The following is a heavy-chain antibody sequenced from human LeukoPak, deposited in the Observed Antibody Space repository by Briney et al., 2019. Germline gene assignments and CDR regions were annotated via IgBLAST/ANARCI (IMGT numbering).Heavy chain of an antibody. J-gene: IGHJ5*02. V-gene: IGHV4-34*01. CDR3: ARALGSYSGYDYYWFDP. Sequence: KPSETLSLTYAVYGGSFRGYYWSWVRQPPGKGLEWMGGINHSGNTNYKPSLKSRATISVDTSKIQFSLKLSSVTAADTAVYYCARALGSYSGYDYYWFDPWGQGTLVTVSS. D-gene: IGHD5-12*01. CDR1: GGSFRGYY. CDR2: INHSGNT.